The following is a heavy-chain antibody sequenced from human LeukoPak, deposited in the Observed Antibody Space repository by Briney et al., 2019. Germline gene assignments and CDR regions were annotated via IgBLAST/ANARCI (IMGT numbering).Heavy chain of an antibody. CDR1: GFSLSTSGVG. V-gene: IGHV2-5*02. CDR3: XXXXPXVTTPDX. J-gene: IGHJ4*02. D-gene: IGHD4-17*01. Sequence: SGPTLVKPTQTLTLTCTFSGFSLSTSGVGVGWIRQPPGKALEWLALIYWDDDKRYSPSLKSRLTITKDTSKNQVVLTMTNMDPXDTATYXCXXXXPXVTTPDXWGQGTLVTXXS. CDR2: IYWDDDK.